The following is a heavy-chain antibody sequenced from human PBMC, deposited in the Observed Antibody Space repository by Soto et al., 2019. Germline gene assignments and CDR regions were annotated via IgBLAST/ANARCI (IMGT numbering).Heavy chain of an antibody. CDR3: ARDGMTTGDT. V-gene: IGHV4-4*07. CDR1: GVSVRSYT. Sequence: SETLSLTCIVSGVSVRSYTWSWFRQPANKGLEWIGRVFSSVSATYNPSLKSRVSISMDTPENRISLKLDSVTAADAGVYFCARDGMTTGDTWGPGTLVTVS. CDR2: VFSSVSA. J-gene: IGHJ4*02. D-gene: IGHD2-21*02.